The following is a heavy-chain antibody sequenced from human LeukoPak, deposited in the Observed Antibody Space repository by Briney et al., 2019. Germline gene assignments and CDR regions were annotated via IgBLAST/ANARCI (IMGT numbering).Heavy chain of an antibody. V-gene: IGHV3-33*06. D-gene: IGHD1-26*01. J-gene: IGHJ6*03. Sequence: QPGTCVRPSRAAAGFTFSSYGMHWVRQAPGNGLEWEAVIWYDGSNKYYADSVKGRFTLSRDNSKNTLYLQMNSLRAGDTAVYYCAKGVGANYYYYTDVWGKGTTVTVSS. CDR1: GFTFSSYG. CDR3: AKGVGANYYYYTDV. CDR2: IWYDGSNK.